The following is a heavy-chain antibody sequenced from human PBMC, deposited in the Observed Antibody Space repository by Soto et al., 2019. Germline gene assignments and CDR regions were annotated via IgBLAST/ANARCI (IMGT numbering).Heavy chain of an antibody. J-gene: IGHJ4*02. Sequence: GESLKISCKGSGYSFTSYWIGWVRQMPGKGLEWMGIIYPGDSDTRYSPSFQGQVTISADKSISTAYLQWSSLKASDTAMYYCARHRYYDFWSGYPTPTFDYWGQGTLVTVSS. V-gene: IGHV5-51*01. D-gene: IGHD3-3*01. CDR1: GYSFTSYW. CDR3: ARHRYYDFWSGYPTPTFDY. CDR2: IYPGDSDT.